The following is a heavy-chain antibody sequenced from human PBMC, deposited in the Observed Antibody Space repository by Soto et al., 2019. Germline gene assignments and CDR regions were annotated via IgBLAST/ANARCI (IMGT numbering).Heavy chain of an antibody. CDR3: VKDESINWYSGHFRH. CDR2: INWNSGSI. V-gene: IGHV3-9*01. Sequence: DVQLVESGGGLVQPGRSLGPSCAASGFPFDVYALHRVRQVPGKGLEWVSGINWNSGSIGYGDSVKGRFAISRDNAKNSLHLQMNSLSAEDTAFYYCVKDESINWYSGHFRHWGQGTLVTVSS. J-gene: IGHJ1*01. CDR1: GFPFDVYA. D-gene: IGHD6-13*01.